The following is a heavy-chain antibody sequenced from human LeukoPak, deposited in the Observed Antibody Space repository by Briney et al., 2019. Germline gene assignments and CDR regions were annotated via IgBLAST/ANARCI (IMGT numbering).Heavy chain of an antibody. D-gene: IGHD2-15*01. CDR2: IYHSGST. V-gene: IGHV4-38-2*02. CDR3: AKDLLRWAFDY. CDR1: GYSISSGYF. Sequence: PSETLSLTCTVSGYSISSGYFWGWIRQPPGKGLEWIGTIYHSGSTYYNASLESRVTISVDTSKNQFSLKLSSVTAADTAVYYCAKDLLRWAFDYWGQGTLVTVSS. J-gene: IGHJ4*02.